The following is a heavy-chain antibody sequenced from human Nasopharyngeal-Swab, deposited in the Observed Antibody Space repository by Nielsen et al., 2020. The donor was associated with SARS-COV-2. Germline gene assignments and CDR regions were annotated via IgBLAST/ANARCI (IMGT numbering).Heavy chain of an antibody. J-gene: IGHJ4*02. D-gene: IGHD2-2*01. CDR1: GYTFSDYY. Sequence: ASVKVSCKASGYTFSDYYIHWVRQAPGQGLEWMGRINPGSGDTYYAQKFQGRITVTGDTSINTAYMELSRLTSDDTAVYFCARRTECSGTGCISDYWGQGTLVTVSS. CDR3: ARRTECSGTGCISDY. V-gene: IGHV1-2*06. CDR2: INPGSGDT.